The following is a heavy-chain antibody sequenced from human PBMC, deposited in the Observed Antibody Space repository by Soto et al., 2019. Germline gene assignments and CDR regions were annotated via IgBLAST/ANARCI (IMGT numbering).Heavy chain of an antibody. CDR3: ARQRGSSSWAYYYYYVMDV. V-gene: IGHV5-10-1*01. J-gene: IGHJ6*02. CDR1: GYSFTSYW. CDR2: IDPSDSYT. D-gene: IGHD6-13*01. Sequence: GESLKISCKGSGYSFTSYWISWVRQMPGKGLEWMGRIDPSDSYTNYSPSFQGHVTISADKSISTAYLQWSSLKASDTAMYYCARQRGSSSWAYYYYYVMDVWGQGTTVTVSS.